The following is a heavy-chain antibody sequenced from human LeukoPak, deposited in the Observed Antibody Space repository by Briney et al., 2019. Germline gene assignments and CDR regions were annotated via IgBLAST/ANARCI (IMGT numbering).Heavy chain of an antibody. V-gene: IGHV3-43*01. CDR1: GFIFNDFT. Sequence: PGGSLRLSCAASGFIFNDFTLHWVRQAPGKGLEWVSLINWDGGSTYYADSVKARFTISRDNSKNSLYLQMDSLTTEATAFYYCAKGDVVSPMNCFHWGQGTLVTVSS. J-gene: IGHJ4*02. CDR3: AKGDVVSPMNCFH. CDR2: INWDGGST. D-gene: IGHD3-22*01.